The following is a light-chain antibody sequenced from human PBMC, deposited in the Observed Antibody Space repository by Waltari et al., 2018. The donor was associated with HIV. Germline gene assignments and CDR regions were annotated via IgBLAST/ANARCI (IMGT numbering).Light chain of an antibody. CDR1: SNDLGNHNL. V-gene: IGLV2-23*02. CDR2: EVT. J-gene: IGLJ3*02. Sequence: QSALTQPASVSGSLGQSVVISCTGTSNDLGNHNLVSWYQHHPGKVPRIIIHEVTERPSGVSNRCSGSKSANTASLMISGLQAEDEADYYCSSYAGGHSWVFGGGTKLTVL. CDR3: SSYAGGHSWV.